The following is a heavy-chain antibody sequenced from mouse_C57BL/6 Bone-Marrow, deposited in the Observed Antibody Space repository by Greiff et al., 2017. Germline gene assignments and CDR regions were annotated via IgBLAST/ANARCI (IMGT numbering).Heavy chain of an antibody. CDR3: TGYYYGSSYRYFGV. J-gene: IGHJ1*03. D-gene: IGHD1-1*01. V-gene: IGHV1-5*01. CDR2: IYPGNSDT. CDR1: GYTFTSYW. Sequence: VQLQQSGTVLARPGASVKMSCKTSGYTFTSYWMHWVKQRPGQGLEWIGAIYPGNSDTSYNQKFKGKAKLTAVTSASTAYMELSSLTNEDSAIYYCTGYYYGSSYRYFGVWGTGTTVTVSS.